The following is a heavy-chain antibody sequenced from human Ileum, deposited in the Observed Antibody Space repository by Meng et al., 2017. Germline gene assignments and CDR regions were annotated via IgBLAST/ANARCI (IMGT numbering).Heavy chain of an antibody. CDR1: GGSINSYVW. Sequence: QVQLKEAGPGLVKPSGTLSLTSAVSGGSINSYVWWSWVRQAPGKGLEWIGEIYPGGSINYNPSLKSRVTISADTSKNQFSLSLDSVTAADTAVYYCVRNDYCSGGTCYPHFDYWGQGTLVTVSS. CDR3: VRNDYCSGGTCYPHFDY. CDR2: IYPGGSI. J-gene: IGHJ4*02. D-gene: IGHD2-15*01. V-gene: IGHV4-4*02.